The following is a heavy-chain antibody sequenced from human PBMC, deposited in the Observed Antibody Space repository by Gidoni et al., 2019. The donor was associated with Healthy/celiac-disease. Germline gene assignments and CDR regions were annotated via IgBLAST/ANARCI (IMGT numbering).Heavy chain of an antibody. D-gene: IGHD3-10*01. CDR2: INHSGST. CDR3: ARAGPIYGSGGLLTDY. J-gene: IGHJ4*02. Sequence: QLQLQQWGSGLLKPSETLSLPCPVSGWSFSGYYWSWIRQPPGKGLEWIGEINHSGSTNYNPSLKSRVTISVDTSKNQFSLKLSSVTAADTAVYYGARAGPIYGSGGLLTDYWGQGTLVTVSS. V-gene: IGHV4-34*01. CDR1: GWSFSGYY.